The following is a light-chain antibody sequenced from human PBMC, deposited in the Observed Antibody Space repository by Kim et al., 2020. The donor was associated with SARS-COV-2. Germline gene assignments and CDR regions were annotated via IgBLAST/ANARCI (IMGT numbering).Light chain of an antibody. Sequence: VVMTQSPLSLPVTLGQPAAISCRSSQSLVHRDGNTYLNWFQQRPGQSPRRLIYKVSNRDSGVPDRFSGSGSGTDFILKISRVEAEDVGVYYCMQGTHWPLTFGGGTKVDIK. V-gene: IGKV2-30*02. CDR3: MQGTHWPLT. CDR1: QSLVHRDGNTY. J-gene: IGKJ4*01. CDR2: KVS.